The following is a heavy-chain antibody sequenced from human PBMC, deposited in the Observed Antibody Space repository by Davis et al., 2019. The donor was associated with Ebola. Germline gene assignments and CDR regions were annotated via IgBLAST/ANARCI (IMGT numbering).Heavy chain of an antibody. D-gene: IGHD4-17*01. Sequence: ASVKVSCKASGYTFNIYYMHWVRQVPGQGLEWMGLINPNGGSPNYAPKFQGRVTMTRDTSTSTVFMELSSLRSEDTAVYYCARAWAVTTLYHWYGVDVWGQGTTVTVSS. CDR3: ARAWAVTTLYHWYGVDV. CDR1: GYTFNIYY. V-gene: IGHV1-46*02. CDR2: INPNGGSP. J-gene: IGHJ6*02.